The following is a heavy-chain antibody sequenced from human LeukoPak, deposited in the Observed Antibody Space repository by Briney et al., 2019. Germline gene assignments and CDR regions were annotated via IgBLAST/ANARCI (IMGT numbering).Heavy chain of an antibody. CDR3: ARTLRYCSGGSCYSGYYYYYGMDV. J-gene: IGHJ6*02. Sequence: ASVKVSCKASGYTFTSYAMNWVRQAPGQGLEWMGWINTNTGNPTYAQGFTGRFVFSLDTSVSTAYLQISSLKAEDTAVYYCARTLRYCSGGSCYSGYYYYYGMDVWGQGTTVTVSS. CDR1: GYTFTSYA. CDR2: INTNTGNP. V-gene: IGHV7-4-1*02. D-gene: IGHD2-15*01.